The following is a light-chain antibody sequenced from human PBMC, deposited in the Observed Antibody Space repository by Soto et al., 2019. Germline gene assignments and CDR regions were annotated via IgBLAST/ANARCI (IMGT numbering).Light chain of an antibody. CDR3: QQRSVWPIT. Sequence: EIVLTQSPDTLSVSPGESATLWFMSSQSVRSSYLAWYQQTPGQTPRLLIYAASSRATGIPDRLSGSGSGTDFTLTISRLEPEDFAVYYCQQRSVWPITFGQGTRLEI. CDR1: QSVRSSY. CDR2: AAS. V-gene: IGKV3D-20*02. J-gene: IGKJ5*01.